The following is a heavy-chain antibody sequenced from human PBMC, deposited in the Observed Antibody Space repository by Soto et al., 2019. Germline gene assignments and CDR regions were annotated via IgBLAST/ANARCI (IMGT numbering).Heavy chain of an antibody. CDR3: TNEYNSRQDLNH. CDR1: GFTFSTCS. V-gene: IGHV3-21*01. D-gene: IGHD6-6*01. J-gene: IGHJ5*02. Sequence: EVQLVESGGGLVEPGGSLRLSCATSGFTFSTCSMNWVRQAPGKGLEWVSSISATGTYTFYADSLKGRFTISRDNARNSLFLQMNSLRVEDTALYYCTNEYNSRQDLNHWGQGALVTVSS. CDR2: ISATGTYT.